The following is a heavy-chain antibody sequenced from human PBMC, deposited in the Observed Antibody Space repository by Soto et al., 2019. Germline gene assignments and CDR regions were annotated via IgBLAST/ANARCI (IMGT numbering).Heavy chain of an antibody. CDR3: SGTEYSSGLPGWFQH. Sequence: SETLSLTCTVSGDSISSYYCTWIRQPPGKGLEWFGYIYYSGSTNYNPSGNTNYNPSLKSRVTISLDTSKNQCSLNLNSVTAADTAVYYCSGTEYSSGLPGWFQHWGQGTLVTVS. J-gene: IGHJ1*01. V-gene: IGHV4-59*01. D-gene: IGHD6-19*01. CDR2: IYYSGSTNYNPSGNT. CDR1: GDSISSYY.